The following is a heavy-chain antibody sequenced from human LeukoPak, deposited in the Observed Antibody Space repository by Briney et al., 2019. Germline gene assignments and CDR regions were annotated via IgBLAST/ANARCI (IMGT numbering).Heavy chain of an antibody. CDR3: TTVDCSGGSCSVGYFDY. CDR2: FDPEDSEI. D-gene: IGHD2-15*01. Sequence: ASVKVSCKVSGYTLTDLSIHWVRQAPGKGLEWMGGFDPEDSEIIYARKFQGRVTMTEDTSTDTAYMELSSLRSEDTAVYYCTTVDCSGGSCSVGYFDYWGQGTLVTVSS. CDR1: GYTLTDLS. V-gene: IGHV1-24*01. J-gene: IGHJ4*02.